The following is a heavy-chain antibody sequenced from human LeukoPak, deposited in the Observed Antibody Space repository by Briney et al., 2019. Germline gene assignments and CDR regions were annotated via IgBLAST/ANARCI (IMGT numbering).Heavy chain of an antibody. V-gene: IGHV3-20*04. CDR3: ARAPFYFDSSNYPYFDY. D-gene: IGHD3-22*01. J-gene: IGHJ4*02. CDR2: TNWDGDST. CDR1: GFTFDDYG. Sequence: RPGGSLRLSCAASGFTFDDYGMSWVRQAPGKGLEWVSGTNWDGDSTGYADSVKGRFTISRDNSKNTLYLQMNSLRAEDTAVYYCARAPFYFDSSNYPYFDYWGQGTLVTVSP.